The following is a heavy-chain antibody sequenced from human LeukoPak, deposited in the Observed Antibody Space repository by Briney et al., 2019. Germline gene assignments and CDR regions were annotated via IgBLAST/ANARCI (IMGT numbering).Heavy chain of an antibody. CDR2: IYYSGST. D-gene: IGHD2/OR15-2a*01. V-gene: IGHV4-59*01. CDR3: ARAEILYYFDY. CDR1: GGSITSYY. J-gene: IGHJ4*02. Sequence: SETLSLTCTVAGGSITSYYWSWIRQPPGKGLEWIGYIYYSGSTDYNPSLKSRVTISIDTSKNHFSLKLNSVTAADTAVYYCARAEILYYFDYWGQGTLVTVSS.